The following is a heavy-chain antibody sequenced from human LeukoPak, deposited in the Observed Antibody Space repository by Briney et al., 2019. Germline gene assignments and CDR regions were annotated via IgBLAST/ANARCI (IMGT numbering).Heavy chain of an antibody. J-gene: IGHJ4*02. CDR3: AKYPGGGITFYSETTGYLDH. V-gene: IGHV3-23*01. D-gene: IGHD3-22*01. CDR1: GFTFSSYW. CDR2: ISGSDGST. Sequence: GGSLRLSCAASGFTFSSYWMSWVRQAPGKGLEWVSSISGSDGSTYIADSVKGRFTISRDNSKNTLYLQMNNLRDEDTAVYYCAKYPGGGITFYSETTGYLDHWGQGTLVTVSS.